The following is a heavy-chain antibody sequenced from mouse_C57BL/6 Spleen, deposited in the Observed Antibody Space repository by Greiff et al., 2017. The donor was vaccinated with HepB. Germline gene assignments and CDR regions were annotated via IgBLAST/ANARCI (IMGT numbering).Heavy chain of an antibody. V-gene: IGHV5-6*01. CDR1: GFTFSSYG. D-gene: IGHD4-1*01. Sequence: EVQLVESGGDLVKPGGSLKLSCAASGFTFSSYGMSWVRQTPDKRLEWVATISSGGSYTYYPDSVKGRFTISRDNAKNTLYLQMSSLKSEDTAMYYCAREPGTGFAYWGQGTLVTVSA. CDR2: ISSGGSYT. CDR3: AREPGTGFAY. J-gene: IGHJ3*01.